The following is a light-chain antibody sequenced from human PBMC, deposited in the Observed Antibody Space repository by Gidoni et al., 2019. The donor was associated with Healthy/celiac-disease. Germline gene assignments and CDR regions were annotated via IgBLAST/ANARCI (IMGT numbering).Light chain of an antibody. CDR3: QQYNNWPPGFT. J-gene: IGKJ3*01. V-gene: IGKV3-15*01. Sequence: EIVMTQSPATLSVSPGERATLSCRASQSVSSNLAWYQQKPGQAPRLLIYGASTRATGIPARFSGSGSGTEFTLTISSLQSEDFAVYYCQQYNNWPPGFTFGPGTKGDIK. CDR1: QSVSSN. CDR2: GAS.